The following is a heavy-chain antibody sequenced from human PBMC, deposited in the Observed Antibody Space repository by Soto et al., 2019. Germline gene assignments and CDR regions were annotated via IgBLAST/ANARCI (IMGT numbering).Heavy chain of an antibody. CDR2: IIPMYGPA. V-gene: IGHV1-69*01. CDR1: GGTFSSYA. CDR3: ARVTSMVRGVIDNWFDP. J-gene: IGHJ5*02. D-gene: IGHD3-10*01. Sequence: QVPLVQSGAEVQKPGSSVTVSCKASGGTFSSYAIHWVRQAPGQGLEWMGGIIPMYGPAKYAQRFQGRVTITADESTTTVYMELTSLTSQDTAVDYCARVTSMVRGVIDNWFDPWGHGTLVTVSS.